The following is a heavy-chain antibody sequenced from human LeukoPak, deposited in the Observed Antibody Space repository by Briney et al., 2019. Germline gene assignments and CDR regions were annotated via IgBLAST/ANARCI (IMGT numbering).Heavy chain of an antibody. D-gene: IGHD3-16*01. V-gene: IGHV4-39*01. CDR1: GGSISNTAFY. CDR3: ARQGQLFLGGPYWYFDV. J-gene: IGHJ2*01. Sequence: SETLSLTCSVSGGSISNTAFYWAYIRQAPGKGLEWIGTVFSSGYTFYNPSLQSRATTSVDTSRNQFSLDLKSVTAADTAVYFCARQGQLFLGGPYWYFDVWGRGTLVTVSS. CDR2: VFSSGYT.